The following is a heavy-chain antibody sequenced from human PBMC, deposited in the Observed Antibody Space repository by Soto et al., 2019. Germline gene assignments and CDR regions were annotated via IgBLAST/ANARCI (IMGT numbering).Heavy chain of an antibody. CDR2: ISSSSSTI. J-gene: IGHJ4*02. CDR1: GFTFSSYC. CDR3: ARGSTTMTLYYFDY. V-gene: IGHV3-48*01. Sequence: GGSLRLSCAASGFTFSSYCMNWVRQAPGKGLEWVSYISSSSSTIYYADSVKGRFTISRDNAKNSLYLQMNSLRAEDTAVYYCARGSTTMTLYYFDYWGQGTLVTVSS. D-gene: IGHD5-12*01.